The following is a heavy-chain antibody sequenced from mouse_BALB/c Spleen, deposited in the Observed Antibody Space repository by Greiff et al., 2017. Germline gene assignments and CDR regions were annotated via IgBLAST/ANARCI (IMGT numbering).Heavy chain of an antibody. J-gene: IGHJ3*01. CDR3: AYGYDGWFAY. Sequence: EVQGVESGGGLVKPGGSLKLSCAASGFTFSSYAMSWVRQSPEKRLEWVAEISSGGSYTYYPDTVTGRFTISRDNAKNTLYLQMSSLKSEDTAMYYCAYGYDGWFAYWGQGTLVTVSA. CDR1: GFTFSSYA. V-gene: IGHV5-9-4*01. D-gene: IGHD2-2*01. CDR2: ISSGGSYT.